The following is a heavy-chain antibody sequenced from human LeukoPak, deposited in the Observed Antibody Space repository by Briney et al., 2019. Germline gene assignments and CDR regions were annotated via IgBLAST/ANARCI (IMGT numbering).Heavy chain of an antibody. CDR3: ARRTMVRGVMFKRWGRGFDY. V-gene: IGHV4-34*01. Sequence: SETLSLTCAVYGGSFSGYYWSWIRQPPGKGLEWIGEINHSGSTNYNPSLKSRVTISVDTSKNQFSLKLSSVTAADTAVYYCARRTMVRGVMFKRWGRGFDYWGQGTLVTSPQ. D-gene: IGHD3-10*01. CDR1: GGSFSGYY. CDR2: INHSGST. J-gene: IGHJ4*02.